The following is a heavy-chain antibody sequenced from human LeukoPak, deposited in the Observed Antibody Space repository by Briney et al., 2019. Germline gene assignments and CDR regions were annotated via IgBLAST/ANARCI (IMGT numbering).Heavy chain of an antibody. CDR3: ARAPPYTKYFDY. Sequence: PGGSLRLSCAASGFMFSSNWMSWVRQAPGQGLEWVSTISDSGDFTFYADAVKGRFTISRDNSKNTLYLQMYSLRAEDTAIYYCARAPPYTKYFDYWGRGTLLTVSS. CDR1: GFMFSSNW. CDR2: ISDSGDFT. V-gene: IGHV3-23*01. D-gene: IGHD1-1*01. J-gene: IGHJ4*02.